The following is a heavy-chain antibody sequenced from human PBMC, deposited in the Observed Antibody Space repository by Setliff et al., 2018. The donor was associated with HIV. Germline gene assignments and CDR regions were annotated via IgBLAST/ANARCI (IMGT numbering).Heavy chain of an antibody. Sequence: PGGSLRLSCVASGFTFSSYSMNWVRQAPGKGLEWVSYISSSSSPIYYADSVKGRFTISRDNAKNSLYLQMNSLRAEDTAVYYCARDLPGMAPWGQGTLVTVSS. V-gene: IGHV3-48*01. CDR1: GFTFSSYS. D-gene: IGHD6-13*01. CDR2: ISSSSSPI. J-gene: IGHJ5*02. CDR3: ARDLPGMAP.